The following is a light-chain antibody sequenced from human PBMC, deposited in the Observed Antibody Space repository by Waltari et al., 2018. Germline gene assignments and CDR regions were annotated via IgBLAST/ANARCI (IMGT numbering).Light chain of an antibody. V-gene: IGKV1-39*01. CDR3: QQSYSRGFT. Sequence: DIQMTQSPSSLSASVGDRVTITCRASQSISSYLNWYQQKPGKAPKLLIYAASNLQRGVPSRFSGSGSGTDFTLTISSLQPEDFSTYYCQQSYSRGFTFGPGTKVDIK. CDR2: AAS. J-gene: IGKJ3*01. CDR1: QSISSY.